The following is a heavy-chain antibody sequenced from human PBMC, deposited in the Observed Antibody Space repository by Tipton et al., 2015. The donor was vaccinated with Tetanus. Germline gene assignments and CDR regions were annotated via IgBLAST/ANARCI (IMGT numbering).Heavy chain of an antibody. CDR3: ARPIKQWLVPVDS. D-gene: IGHD6-19*01. Sequence: TLSLTCTVSGGSIGSGGYYWNWIRQLPGKGLEWIGYIYYSGTIYSNPSLRSRVTISGDTSKNYFSLDVRSVTAADTAVYYCARPIKQWLVPVDSWSQGTLVTVSS. V-gene: IGHV4-31*03. CDR1: GGSIGSGGYY. J-gene: IGHJ4*02. CDR2: IYYSGTI.